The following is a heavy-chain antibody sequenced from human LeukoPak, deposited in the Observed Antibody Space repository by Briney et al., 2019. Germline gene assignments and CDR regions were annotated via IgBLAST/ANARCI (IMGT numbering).Heavy chain of an antibody. CDR1: GFTFSSYA. J-gene: IGHJ4*02. CDR2: ISGSGGST. CDR3: AIKQWLGYFDY. Sequence: PGGSLRLSCAASGFTFSSYAMSWVRQAPGKGLEWASAISGSGGSTYYADSVKGRFTISGDNSKNTLYLQMNSLRAEDTAVYYCAIKQWLGYFDYWGQGTLVTVSS. D-gene: IGHD6-19*01. V-gene: IGHV3-23*01.